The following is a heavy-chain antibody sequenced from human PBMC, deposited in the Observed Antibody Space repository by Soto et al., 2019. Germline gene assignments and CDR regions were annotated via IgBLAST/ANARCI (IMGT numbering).Heavy chain of an antibody. D-gene: IGHD5-18*01. CDR1: GGSIRSGGYY. CDR2: IYYSGST. V-gene: IGHV4-31*03. Sequence: LSLTCTVSGGSIRSGGYYWSWVRQSPSRGLEWIGNIYYSGSTYYNPSLKSRLTISVDTSKNQFSLNLSSVTAADTAVYYCARDRLMATAGTARHYFGLDVWGQGTTVTVS. J-gene: IGHJ6*02. CDR3: ARDRLMATAGTARHYFGLDV.